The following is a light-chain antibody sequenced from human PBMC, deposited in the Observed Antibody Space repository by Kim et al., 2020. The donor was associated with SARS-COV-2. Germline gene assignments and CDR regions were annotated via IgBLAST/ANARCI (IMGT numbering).Light chain of an antibody. CDR2: EDN. J-gene: IGLJ2*01. V-gene: IGLV6-57*03. CDR1: SGSIASNY. CDR3: QSYDSSSPCV. Sequence: TGTISCTRSSGSIASNYVQWYQQRPGSAPTTVIYEDNQRPSGVPARFSGSIDSSSNSASLTISGLKTEDEAVYYCQSYDSSSPCVFGGGTQLTVL.